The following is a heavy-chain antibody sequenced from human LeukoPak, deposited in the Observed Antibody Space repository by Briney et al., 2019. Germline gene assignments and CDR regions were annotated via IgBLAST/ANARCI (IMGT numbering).Heavy chain of an antibody. J-gene: IGHJ3*02. CDR2: INPNSGGT. CDR3: ARPKIAAAAPVDAFDI. V-gene: IGHV1-2*02. CDR1: GYTFTGYY. D-gene: IGHD6-13*01. Sequence: GASVKVSCKASGYTFTGYYMHWVRQAPGQGLECMGWINPNSGGTNYAQKFQGRVTMTRDTSISTAYMELSRLRSDDTAVYYCARPKIAAAAPVDAFDIWGQGTMVTVSS.